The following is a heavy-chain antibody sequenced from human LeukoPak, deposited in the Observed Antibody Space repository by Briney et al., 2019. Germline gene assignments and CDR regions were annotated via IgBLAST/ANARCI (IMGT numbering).Heavy chain of an antibody. CDR2: IYPGDSDT. D-gene: IGHD3-22*01. V-gene: IGHV5-51*01. J-gene: IGHJ4*02. Sequence: GESLKISCKGSGYTFSSNWIGWVRQMPGKGLEWMGIIYPGDSDTRYSPSFQGQVTISADKSISTAYLQWSSLKASDTAMYYCARQAGYYYDSSGYSSDYWGQGTLVTVSS. CDR1: GYTFSSNW. CDR3: ARQAGYYYDSSGYSSDY.